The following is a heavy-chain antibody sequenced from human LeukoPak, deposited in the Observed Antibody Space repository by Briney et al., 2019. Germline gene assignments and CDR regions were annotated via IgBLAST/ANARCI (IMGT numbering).Heavy chain of an antibody. Sequence: ASVKVSCKASGDTFTSYGISWVRQAPGQGLEWRGWIIAYNGNTNYAQNLQGRVTMTTDTSTSTAYMELRSLRSDDTAVYYCARDDVGPATAIQVDYWGQGTLVTVSS. CDR2: IIAYNGNT. CDR3: ARDDVGPATAIQVDY. J-gene: IGHJ4*02. D-gene: IGHD2-2*02. V-gene: IGHV1-18*01. CDR1: GDTFTSYG.